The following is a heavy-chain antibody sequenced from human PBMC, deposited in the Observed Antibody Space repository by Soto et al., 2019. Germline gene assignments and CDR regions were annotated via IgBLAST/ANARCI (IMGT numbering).Heavy chain of an antibody. Sequence: PSETLSLTCTVSGGTISSYYWSWIRQPPGKGLVWVGYIYYSGSTNYNPSLKSRVTISVDTSKNQFSLKLSAVTTADTAVYYCVIRPRGGHYRDVFAFCSQGTLVTVS. CDR2: IYYSGST. CDR3: VIRPRGGHYRDVFAF. J-gene: IGHJ4*02. D-gene: IGHD3-10*01. CDR1: GGTISSYY. V-gene: IGHV4-59*01.